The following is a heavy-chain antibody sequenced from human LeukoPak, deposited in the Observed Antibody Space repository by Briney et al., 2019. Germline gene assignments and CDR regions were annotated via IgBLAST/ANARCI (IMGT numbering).Heavy chain of an antibody. Sequence: GGSLRLSCAGFGFTVSSHGMSWVRQTPGKGLEWVSSISTSGDGTVYADSVKGQVTISRDNSKNTLYLQMNSLRAEDTAVYSCAKNLLGSGAYSWYFDLWGRGTLVTVSS. J-gene: IGHJ2*01. D-gene: IGHD1-26*01. CDR1: GFTVSSHG. CDR3: AKNLLGSGAYSWYFDL. CDR2: ISTSGDGT. V-gene: IGHV3-23*01.